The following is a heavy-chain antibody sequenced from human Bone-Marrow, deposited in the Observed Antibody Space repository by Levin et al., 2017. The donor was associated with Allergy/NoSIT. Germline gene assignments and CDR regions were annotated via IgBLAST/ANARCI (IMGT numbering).Heavy chain of an antibody. V-gene: IGHV2-5*01. Sequence: SGPTLVKPPQTLTLTCTFSGFSISTGGVGVAWIRQLPGSALEWFGIIYWNDEWRYSPSLNNRLTITKVTSKNQVVLTMTNIDPVVTAADFCEHPVGEDDCTTHTCHRPSDHWGQGTLVTVSS. CDR1: GFSISTGGVG. D-gene: IGHD2-8*01. J-gene: IGHJ4*02. CDR3: EHPVGEDDCTTHTCHRPSDH. CDR2: IYWNDEW.